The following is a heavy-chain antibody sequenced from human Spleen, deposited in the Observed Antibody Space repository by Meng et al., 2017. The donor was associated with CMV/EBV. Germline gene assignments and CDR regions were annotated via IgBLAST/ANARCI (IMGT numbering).Heavy chain of an antibody. Sequence: GESLKISCAASGFTFSSYWMHWVRQAPGKGLVWVSRINSDGSSTSYADSVKGRFTISRDNSKNTLYLQMNSLRAEDTAVYYCAKGDQPSYYYGMDVWGQGTTVTVSS. V-gene: IGHV3-74*01. J-gene: IGHJ6*02. D-gene: IGHD2-2*01. CDR1: GFTFSSYW. CDR2: INSDGSST. CDR3: AKGDQPSYYYGMDV.